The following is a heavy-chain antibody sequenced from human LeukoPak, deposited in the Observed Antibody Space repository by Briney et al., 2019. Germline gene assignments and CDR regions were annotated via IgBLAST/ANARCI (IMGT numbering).Heavy chain of an antibody. CDR2: ISGSGGST. V-gene: IGHV3-23*01. Sequence: GGSLRLSCAASGFTFNNYAMSWVRQAPGRGLEWVSGISGSGGSTKYADSVKGRFTISRDNSKNTLYLQVNSLGAEDTAVYYCAKDEASLTPVVTSFDYWGQGTLVTVSS. CDR1: GFTFNNYA. CDR3: AKDEASLTPVVTSFDY. J-gene: IGHJ4*02. D-gene: IGHD4-23*01.